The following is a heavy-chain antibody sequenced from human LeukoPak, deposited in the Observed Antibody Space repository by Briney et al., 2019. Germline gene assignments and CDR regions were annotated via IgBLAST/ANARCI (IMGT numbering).Heavy chain of an antibody. J-gene: IGHJ6*03. CDR3: ARSGIVGATMVYNYMDV. V-gene: IGHV3-48*01. CDR2: ISTGSSTI. CDR1: GFTFSSYS. D-gene: IGHD1-26*01. Sequence: AGSLRLSCAASGFTFSSYSMKWVRQAPGKGLEWVSYISTGSSTIYYADSVKGRFTISRDNAKNSLYLQMNSLRAEDTAVYYCARSGIVGATMVYNYMDVWGKGTTVTVSS.